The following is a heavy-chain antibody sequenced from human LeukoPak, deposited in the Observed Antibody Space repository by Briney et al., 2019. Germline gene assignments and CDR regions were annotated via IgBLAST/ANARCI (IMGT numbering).Heavy chain of an antibody. CDR2: IYYSGST. V-gene: IGHV4-31*03. CDR1: GGSISSGGYY. J-gene: IGHJ5*02. CDR3: ARYKLEGNRFDP. D-gene: IGHD1-1*01. Sequence: SETLSLTCTVSGGSISSGGYYWSWIRQHPGKGLEWIGYIYYSGSTYYNPSLKSRVTISVDTSKNQFSLKLSSVTAADTAVYYCARYKLEGNRFDPWGQGTLVTVSS.